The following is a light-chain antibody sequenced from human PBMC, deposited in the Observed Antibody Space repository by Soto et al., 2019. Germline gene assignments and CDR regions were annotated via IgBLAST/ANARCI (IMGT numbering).Light chain of an antibody. V-gene: IGKV3-20*01. CDR1: QSVSSRY. Sequence: ESGLRQSPGTVSLSPGERATLSCRASQSVSSRYLTWYQQKPGQAPRLLIYGASSRATGIPDRFSGSGSGTDFTLTISRLEPEDFAVYSCQQYGGSPPITFGQGTRLEIK. CDR2: GAS. J-gene: IGKJ5*01. CDR3: QQYGGSPPIT.